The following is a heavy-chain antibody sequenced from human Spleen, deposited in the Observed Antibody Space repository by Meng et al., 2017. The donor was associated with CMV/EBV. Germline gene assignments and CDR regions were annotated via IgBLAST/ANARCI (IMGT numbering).Heavy chain of an antibody. CDR3: ARGRRPRGYSYGVIWFDP. V-gene: IGHV1-8*01. CDR2: MNPNSGNT. D-gene: IGHD5-18*01. J-gene: IGHJ5*02. Sequence: ASVKVSCKASGYTFTSDDINWVRQASGQGLEWMGWMNPNSGNTGYAEKFQGRVTMTSDNSINTAYMELSSLKSEDTAVYYCARGRRPRGYSYGVIWFDPWGQGTLVTVS. CDR1: GYTFTSDD.